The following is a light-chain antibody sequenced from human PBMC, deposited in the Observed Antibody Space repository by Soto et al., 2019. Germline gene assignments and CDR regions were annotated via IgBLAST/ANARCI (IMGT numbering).Light chain of an antibody. CDR1: QSIRSY. J-gene: IGKJ5*01. CDR3: QQYNSYWT. CDR2: DAS. V-gene: IGKV1-16*01. Sequence: DIQLTQSPSSLSASVGDKVTITFRASQSIRSYLNWVQQKPGKAPKLLIYDASSLQTGVPSRFSGSGSGTDFTFTISSLQPDDFATYYCQQYNSYWTFGQGTRLEIK.